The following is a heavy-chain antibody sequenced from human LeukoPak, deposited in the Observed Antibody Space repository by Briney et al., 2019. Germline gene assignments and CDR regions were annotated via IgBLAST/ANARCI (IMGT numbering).Heavy chain of an antibody. CDR1: GGSISSHY. Sequence: SETLSLTCTVSGGSISSHYWSWIRQPAGRGLEWIGRINTSGSSGTTNYNPSLKSRVTMSVDTSKNQFSLKLSSMTAADTAVHYCARGTYNFEYWGQGTLVTVSS. CDR3: ARGTYNFEY. V-gene: IGHV4-4*07. CDR2: INTSGSSGTT. J-gene: IGHJ4*02. D-gene: IGHD4-11*01.